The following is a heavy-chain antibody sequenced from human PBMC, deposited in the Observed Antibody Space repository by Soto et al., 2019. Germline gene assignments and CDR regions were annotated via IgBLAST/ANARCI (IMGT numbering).Heavy chain of an antibody. D-gene: IGHD3-22*01. V-gene: IGHV3-21*01. J-gene: IGHJ4*02. Sequence: PGGSLRLSCAASGFTFSSYNMNWVRQAPGKGLEWASSISSTSSYVYYADSVKGRFTISRDNAKNSLYLQMDSLRAEDTAVYYCATYYDGTGYNFDYWGQGTLVTVSS. CDR1: GFTFSSYN. CDR3: ATYYDGTGYNFDY. CDR2: ISSTSSYV.